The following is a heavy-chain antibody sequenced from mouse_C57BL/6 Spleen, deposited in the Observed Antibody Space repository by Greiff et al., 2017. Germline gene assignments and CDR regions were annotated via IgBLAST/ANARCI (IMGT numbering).Heavy chain of an antibody. CDR2: IDPSDSYT. CDR3: ATYGSSLMDY. D-gene: IGHD1-1*01. J-gene: IGHJ4*01. Sequence: VQLQQPGAELVMPGASVKLSCKASGYTFTSYWMHWVKQRPGQGLEWIGEIDPSDSYTNYNQKFKGKSTLTVDKSSSTAYMQLSSLTSEDSAVHYCATYGSSLMDYWGQGTSVTVSS. V-gene: IGHV1-69*01. CDR1: GYTFTSYW.